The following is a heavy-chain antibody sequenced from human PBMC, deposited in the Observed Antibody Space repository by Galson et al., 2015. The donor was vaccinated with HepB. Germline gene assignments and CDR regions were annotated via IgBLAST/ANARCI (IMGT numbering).Heavy chain of an antibody. J-gene: IGHJ6*03. Sequence: SVKVSCKASGNTFTTYGINWVRQAPGQGLEWMGWISAYNDDTNYAQKFQGRVTMTTDTSTTTAYMELRSLRSDDTAVYYCARRRGPYYDILTGYSYYMDVWGKGTTVTVSS. CDR1: GNTFTTYG. CDR2: ISAYNDDT. D-gene: IGHD3-9*01. V-gene: IGHV1-18*01. CDR3: ARRRGPYYDILTGYSYYMDV.